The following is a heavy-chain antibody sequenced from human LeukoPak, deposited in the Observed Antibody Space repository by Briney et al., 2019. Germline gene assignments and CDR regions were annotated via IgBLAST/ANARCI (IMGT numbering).Heavy chain of an antibody. V-gene: IGHV4-59*01. CDR2: IYYSGST. Sequence: SETLSLTCTVSGGSISSYYWSWIRQPPGKGLEWIGYIYYSGSTNYNPSLKSRVTISVDTSKNQFSLKLSSVTAADTAVYYCARLGGDNVLYYFDYWGQGTLVTVSS. CDR3: ARLGGDNVLYYFDY. CDR1: GGSISSYY. D-gene: IGHD4-17*01. J-gene: IGHJ4*02.